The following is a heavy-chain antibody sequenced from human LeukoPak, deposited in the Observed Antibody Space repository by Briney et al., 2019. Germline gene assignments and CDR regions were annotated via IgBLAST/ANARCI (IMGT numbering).Heavy chain of an antibody. CDR2: VYSGGST. Sequence: GGSLRLSCAASGFTVSSDYMTWVRQAPGKGLEWVSFVYSGGSTYYEDSVKGQFTISRDSSKNTLFLQMNSLRVGDTAVYYCARAGYYDSSGFYAPDAFDIWGQGTVVTVSS. D-gene: IGHD3-22*01. J-gene: IGHJ3*02. CDR1: GFTVSSDY. V-gene: IGHV3-53*01. CDR3: ARAGYYDSSGFYAPDAFDI.